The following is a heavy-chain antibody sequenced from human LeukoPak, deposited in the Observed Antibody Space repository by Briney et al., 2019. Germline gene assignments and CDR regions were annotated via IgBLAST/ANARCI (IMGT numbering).Heavy chain of an antibody. V-gene: IGHV3-23*01. CDR3: AKYLSAKGPPYALDV. Sequence: GGSLSLSCAASEFTFSSYATQWVRQAPGKGLEWVSGISGSGDSTYYADSVKGRFTISRDNSKNTLYLQMNSLRAEDTASDYCAKYLSAKGPPYALDVWVEGRTVSVCS. CDR2: ISGSGDST. J-gene: IGHJ6*04. CDR1: EFTFSSYA.